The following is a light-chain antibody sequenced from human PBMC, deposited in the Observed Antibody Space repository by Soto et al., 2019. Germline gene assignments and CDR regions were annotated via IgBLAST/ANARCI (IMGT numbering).Light chain of an antibody. J-gene: IGLJ3*02. CDR2: EVT. V-gene: IGLV2-14*03. CDR1: SSDVGGYNF. Sequence: QSALTQTASVSGSPGQSITISCTGTSSDVGGYNFVSWYQQHPGKAPKLIIHEVTNRLSGVSGRFSGSKSGNTAFLTISGLQAEDEAVYYCWSHSSSITWMFGGGTKLTVL. CDR3: WSHSSSITWM.